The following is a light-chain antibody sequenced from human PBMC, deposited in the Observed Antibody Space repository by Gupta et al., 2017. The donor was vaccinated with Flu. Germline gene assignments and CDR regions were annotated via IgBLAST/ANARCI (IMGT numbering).Light chain of an antibody. Sequence: DIQMTQSPSSVSASVGDRVTITCRASRSISTWLAWYQQKPGEGPNLLIYDASSLQSGVPSRFSGSGSGTDFTLTISKLQPEDFATYFCQQATSFPRTFGPGTKVEI. V-gene: IGKV1-12*01. CDR1: RSISTW. CDR3: QQATSFPRT. CDR2: DAS. J-gene: IGKJ1*01.